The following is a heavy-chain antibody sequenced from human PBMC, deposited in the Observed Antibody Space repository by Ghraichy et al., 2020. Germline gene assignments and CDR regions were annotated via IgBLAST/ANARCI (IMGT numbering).Heavy chain of an antibody. CDR1: GGSFSGYY. CDR3: ARGSLFRTVVNPLFLGMDV. J-gene: IGHJ6*02. Sequence: GSLRLSCAVYGGSFSGYYWSWIRQPPGKGLEWIGEINHSGSTNYNPSLKSRVTISVDTSKNQFSLKLSSVTAADTAVYYCARGSLFRTVVNPLFLGMDVWGQGTTVTVSS. D-gene: IGHD4-23*01. CDR2: INHSGST. V-gene: IGHV4-34*01.